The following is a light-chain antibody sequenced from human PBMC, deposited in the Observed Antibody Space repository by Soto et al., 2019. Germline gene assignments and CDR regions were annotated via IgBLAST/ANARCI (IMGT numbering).Light chain of an antibody. V-gene: IGKV3-15*01. CDR3: QQYDNKPPIT. J-gene: IGKJ5*01. CDR1: QSVSTK. CDR2: DTP. Sequence: EIVMTQSPATLSVSPGERATLSCRASQSVSTKLAWCQQKPGQAPRLLIYDTPTRATGIPDRFSGSGSGTEFTLTISSLQSEDFAVYHCQQYDNKPPITFGQGTRLEIK.